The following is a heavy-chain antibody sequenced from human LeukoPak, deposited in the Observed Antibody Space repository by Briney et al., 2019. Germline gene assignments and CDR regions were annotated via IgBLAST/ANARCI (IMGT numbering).Heavy chain of an antibody. CDR3: ASLGLNIVVVPAAG. V-gene: IGHV1-69*05. Sequence: GSSVKVSCKASGGTFSSYAISWVRQAPGQGLEWMGGIIPIFGTANYAQKFQGRVTITTDESTSTAYMELSSLRSEDTAVYYCASLGLNIVVVPAAGWGQGTLVTVTS. CDR2: IIPIFGTA. D-gene: IGHD2-2*01. CDR1: GGTFSSYA. J-gene: IGHJ4*02.